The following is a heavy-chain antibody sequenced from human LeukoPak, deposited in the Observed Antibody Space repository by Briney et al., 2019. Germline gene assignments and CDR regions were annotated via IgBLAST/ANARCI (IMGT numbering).Heavy chain of an antibody. D-gene: IGHD3/OR15-3a*01. J-gene: IGHJ4*02. CDR1: GFTFSSYA. Sequence: PGGSLRLSCAASGFTFSSYAMHWVRQAPGKGLEWVTNIHPDGNEKYYVDSVKGRFTISRDNVKNSLYLQMNSLRVEDTAVYYCARGDDFSGDYWGQGTLVTVSS. CDR2: IHPDGNEK. V-gene: IGHV3-7*04. CDR3: ARGDDFSGDY.